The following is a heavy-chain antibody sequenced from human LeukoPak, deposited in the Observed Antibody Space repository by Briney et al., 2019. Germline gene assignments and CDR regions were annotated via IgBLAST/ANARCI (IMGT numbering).Heavy chain of an antibody. CDR3: AKQHIREPLSYFDY. Sequence: GGSLRLSCAAYGFTFSSYVMSWGRQAPGKGLEWVSGISGSGGSTYYADSVKGRFTISRDNSKNTLYLQMNSLRAEDTAVYYCAKQHIREPLSYFDYWGQGTLVTVSS. CDR1: GFTFSSYV. V-gene: IGHV3-23*01. CDR2: ISGSGGST. D-gene: IGHD5-24*01. J-gene: IGHJ4*02.